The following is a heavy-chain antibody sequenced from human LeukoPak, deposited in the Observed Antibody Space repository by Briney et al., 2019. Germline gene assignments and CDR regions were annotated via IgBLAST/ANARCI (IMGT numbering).Heavy chain of an antibody. V-gene: IGHV4-39*02. CDR3: TRDSGSWTVDY. CDR2: IDYSGTT. Sequence: SETLSLTCTVSGGSISSSGYYWGWTRQPPGQGLEWLGTIDYSGTTYHNPSLKSRVTISIDTSKNHFSLKLNSVTAADTAVYYCTRDSGSWTVDYWGQGTLVTVSS. D-gene: IGHD1-26*01. J-gene: IGHJ4*02. CDR1: GGSISSSGYY.